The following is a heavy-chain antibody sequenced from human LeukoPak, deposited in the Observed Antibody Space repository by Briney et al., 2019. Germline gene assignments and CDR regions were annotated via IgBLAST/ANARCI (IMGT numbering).Heavy chain of an antibody. Sequence: GGSLRLSCAASGFTFSSYWMTWVRQAPGKGLEWVANIKQDGSEKYYVDSVKGRFTISRDNAKSSLYLQMDSLRAEDTAVYYCARLVITGRLDPWGQGTLVTVSS. CDR1: GFTFSSYW. CDR3: ARLVITGRLDP. V-gene: IGHV3-7*01. J-gene: IGHJ5*02. D-gene: IGHD1-26*01. CDR2: IKQDGSEK.